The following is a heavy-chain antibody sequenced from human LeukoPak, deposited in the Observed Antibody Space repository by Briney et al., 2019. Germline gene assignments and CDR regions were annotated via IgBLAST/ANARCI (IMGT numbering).Heavy chain of an antibody. V-gene: IGHV4-59*01. Sequence: SETLSLTCTLSGVSIRSYYWSWIRQPPGKGLLWLGYIYFSGSTSYNPSLKSRVTMSVDRSKNQFSLKLSPVAAADTAVYYCARSYDTIFDYWSQGTLVTVSA. J-gene: IGHJ4*02. CDR1: GVSIRSYY. CDR2: IYFSGST. CDR3: ARSYDTIFDY. D-gene: IGHD3-3*01.